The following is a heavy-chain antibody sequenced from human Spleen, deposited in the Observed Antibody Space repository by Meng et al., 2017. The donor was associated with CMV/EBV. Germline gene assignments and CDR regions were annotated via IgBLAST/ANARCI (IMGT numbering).Heavy chain of an antibody. V-gene: IGHV3-73*01. Sequence: GGSLRLSGAASGFTFSGSAMHWVRQASGKGLEWVGRIRSKANSYATAYAASVKGRFTISRDDSKNTAYLQMNSLKTEDTAVYYCTRWRLLGDAHDAFDIWGQGTMVTVSS. CDR1: GFTFSGSA. CDR2: IRSKANSYAT. D-gene: IGHD3-22*01. CDR3: TRWRLLGDAHDAFDI. J-gene: IGHJ3*02.